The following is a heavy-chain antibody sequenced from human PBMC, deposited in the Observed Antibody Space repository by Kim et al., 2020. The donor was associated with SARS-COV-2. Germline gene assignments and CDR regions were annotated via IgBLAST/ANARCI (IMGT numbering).Heavy chain of an antibody. CDR3: SRGGRGAFYY. V-gene: IGHV3-13*01. CDR2: ICSADDT. Sequence: GGSLRLSCAASGFTFSTYDMFWIRQAPGKGLEWVSTICSADDTYYSDSVKGRFTISRGNAMKSVFLQLNSLLTGDTAVYYYSRGGRGAFYYCAQGNPVPV. D-gene: IGHD2-15*01. J-gene: IGHJ4*02. CDR1: GFTFSTYD.